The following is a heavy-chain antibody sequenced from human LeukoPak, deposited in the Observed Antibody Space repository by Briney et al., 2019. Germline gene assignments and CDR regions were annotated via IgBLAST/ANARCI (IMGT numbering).Heavy chain of an antibody. CDR1: GFTFRDYT. J-gene: IGHJ4*02. Sequence: PGRSLRLSCSASGFTFRDYTVSRFRQAPGKGLEWVGLIRSEAYSGTTEYATSVKDRFTISRDDSNSIAYLHMNSLKTEDTAVYYCTDSSGYLLPDYRGQGTLVTVSS. CDR3: TDSSGYLLPDY. D-gene: IGHD3-22*01. CDR2: IRSEAYSGTT. V-gene: IGHV3-49*03.